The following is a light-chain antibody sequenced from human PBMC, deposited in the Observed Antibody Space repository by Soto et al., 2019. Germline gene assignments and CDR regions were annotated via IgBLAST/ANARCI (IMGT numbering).Light chain of an antibody. CDR1: SSNIGAGYD. CDR3: QSYDSSLSGPDV. J-gene: IGLJ7*01. Sequence: QSVLTQPPSVSGAPGQRVIISCTGSSSNIGAGYDVHWYQQLPGTTPKLLIYRNNNRPSGVPERFSGSRSGTSASLAITGLQAEDEADYYCQSYDSSLSGPDVFGAGTQLTVL. V-gene: IGLV1-40*01. CDR2: RNN.